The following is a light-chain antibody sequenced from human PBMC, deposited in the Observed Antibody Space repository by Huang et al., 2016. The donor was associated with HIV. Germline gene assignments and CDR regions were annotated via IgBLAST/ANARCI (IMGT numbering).Light chain of an antibody. Sequence: EIVLTQSPATLSLSPGERATLSCRASPRVGSYLAWYQQKPGQSPSLLIFDASNRATGIPARFRGSGSGTDFTLTISSLEPEDFAVYYCQQRSDWPRTFGQGTKVEIK. CDR2: DAS. CDR3: QQRSDWPRT. CDR1: PRVGSY. J-gene: IGKJ1*01. V-gene: IGKV3-11*01.